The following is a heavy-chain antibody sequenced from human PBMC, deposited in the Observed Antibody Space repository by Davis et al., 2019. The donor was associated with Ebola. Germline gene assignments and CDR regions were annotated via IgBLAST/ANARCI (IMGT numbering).Heavy chain of an antibody. Sequence: GESLKISCKGSGYSFTSYWISWVRQMPGKGLEWMGRIDPSDSYTNYSPSFQGHVTISADKSISTAYLQWSSLKASDTAMYYCASRATDIGYCSSTSCSFDYWGQGTLVTVSS. CDR2: IDPSDSYT. CDR1: GYSFTSYW. V-gene: IGHV5-10-1*01. CDR3: ASRATDIGYCSSTSCSFDY. D-gene: IGHD2-2*01. J-gene: IGHJ4*02.